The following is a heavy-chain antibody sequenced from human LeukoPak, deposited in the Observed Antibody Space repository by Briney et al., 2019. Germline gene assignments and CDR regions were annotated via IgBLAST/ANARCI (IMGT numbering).Heavy chain of an antibody. J-gene: IGHJ4*02. CDR3: ARRRGGYGDGDFDY. V-gene: IGHV3-66*04. CDR2: IRSDTTT. CDR1: GFTASSRT. D-gene: IGHD4-17*01. Sequence: GGSLRLSCAASGFTASSRTMIWVRQAPGKGLECVSYIRSDTTTEYAEYVKGRFTISRDDSKNTVYLLMNSLRVEDTSVYYCARRRGGYGDGDFDYWGQGTLVTVSS.